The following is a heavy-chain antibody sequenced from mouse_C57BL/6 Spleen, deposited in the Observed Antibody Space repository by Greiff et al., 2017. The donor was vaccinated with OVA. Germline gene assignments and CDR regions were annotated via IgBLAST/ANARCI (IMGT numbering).Heavy chain of an antibody. CDR1: GFTFSDYY. CDR3: ARLRGSWFAY. Sequence: EVKLVESEGGLVQPGSSMKLSCTASGFTFSDYYMAWVRQVPEKGLEWVANINYDGSSTYYLDSLKSRFIISRDNAKNILYPQMSSLKSEDTATYYCARLRGSWFAYWGQGTLVTVSA. J-gene: IGHJ3*01. CDR2: INYDGSST. D-gene: IGHD1-1*01. V-gene: IGHV5-16*01.